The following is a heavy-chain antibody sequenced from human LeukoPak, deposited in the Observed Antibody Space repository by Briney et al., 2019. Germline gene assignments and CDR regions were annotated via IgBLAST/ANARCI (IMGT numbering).Heavy chain of an antibody. CDR2: ISSDGSKN. Sequence: GGSLRLSCAASGFTFTTYSMHWVRQAPGKGLEWVALISSDGSKNIYADPVKGRFTVSRDNSKNTLYLQMNSLRAEDTAVYYCVKGLVQTTMSYSVDYWGQGALVTVSS. J-gene: IGHJ4*02. D-gene: IGHD1-1*01. CDR3: VKGLVQTTMSYSVDY. V-gene: IGHV3-30*18. CDR1: GFTFTTYS.